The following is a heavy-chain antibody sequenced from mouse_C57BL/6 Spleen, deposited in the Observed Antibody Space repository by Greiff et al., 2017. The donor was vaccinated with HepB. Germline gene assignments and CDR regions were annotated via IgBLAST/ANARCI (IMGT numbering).Heavy chain of an antibody. CDR3: ARERYDYEYFDV. V-gene: IGHV5-16*01. J-gene: IGHJ1*03. CDR1: GFTFSDYY. CDR2: INYDGSST. Sequence: EVKLMESEGGLVQPGSSMKLSCTASGFTFSDYYMAWVRQVPEKGLEWVANINYDGSSTYYLDSLKSRFIISRDNAKNILYLQMSSLKSEDTATYYCARERYDYEYFDVWGTGTTVTVSS. D-gene: IGHD2-4*01.